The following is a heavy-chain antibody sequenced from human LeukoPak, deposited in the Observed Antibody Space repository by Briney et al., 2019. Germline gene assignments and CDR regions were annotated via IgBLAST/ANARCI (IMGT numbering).Heavy chain of an antibody. V-gene: IGHV3-21*01. D-gene: IGHD1-26*01. J-gene: IGHJ6*03. CDR3: ARVTAGATTLNCYYYSMDV. CDR2: IISSSPYI. Sequence: PGGSLRLSCVGSGFAFNSYTMTWVRQAPGKGLEWVSSIISSSPYIQYAHSVRGRFTISRENAKNSLYLQINSLGAENTAVYHCARVTAGATTLNCYYYSMDVWGKGTTVTVSS. CDR1: GFAFNSYT.